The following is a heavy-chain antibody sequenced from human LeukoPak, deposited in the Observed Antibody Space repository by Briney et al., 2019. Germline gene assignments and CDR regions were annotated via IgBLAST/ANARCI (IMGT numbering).Heavy chain of an antibody. CDR2: NSGNNDNP. J-gene: IGHJ4*02. Sequence: ASVKVSCKASGYTFSNFGISWVRQAPGQGLEWMGWNSGNNDNPNYGQNFQGRFTVTSDSSTSTAYMELRNLRSDDTAVYYCARDGTSTDDYWGQGTLVTVSS. CDR3: ARDGTSTDDY. V-gene: IGHV1-18*01. CDR1: GYTFSNFG. D-gene: IGHD2-2*01.